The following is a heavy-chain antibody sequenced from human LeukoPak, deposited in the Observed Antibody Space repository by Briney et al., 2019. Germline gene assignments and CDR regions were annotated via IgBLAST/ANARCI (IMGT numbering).Heavy chain of an antibody. J-gene: IGHJ5*02. CDR1: GGSISSYY. Sequence: SETLSLTCTVSGGSISSYYWSWIRQPPGKGLEWIGYIYYSGSTNYNPSLKSRVTISVDTSQNQFSLKLSSVTAADTAVYYCAGTSITMVRGVIIPFDPWGQGTLVTVSS. CDR2: IYYSGST. D-gene: IGHD3-10*01. V-gene: IGHV4-59*01. CDR3: AGTSITMVRGVIIPFDP.